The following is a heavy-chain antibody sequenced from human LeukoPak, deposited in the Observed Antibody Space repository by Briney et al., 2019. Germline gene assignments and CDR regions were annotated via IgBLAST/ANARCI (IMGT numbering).Heavy chain of an antibody. CDR2: ISAYNGNT. CDR3: ARDSAGYYDSSGYYPNDY. CDR1: GDTFTSYG. J-gene: IGHJ4*02. Sequence: GASVKVSCKASGDTFTSYGISWVRQAPGQGLEWMGWISAYNGNTNYAQKLQGRVAMTTDTSTSTAYMELRSLRSDDTAVYYCARDSAGYYDSSGYYPNDYWGQGTLVTVSS. D-gene: IGHD3-22*01. V-gene: IGHV1-18*01.